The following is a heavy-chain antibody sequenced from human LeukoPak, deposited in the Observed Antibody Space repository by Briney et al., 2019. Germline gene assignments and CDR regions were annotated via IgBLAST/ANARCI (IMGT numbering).Heavy chain of an antibody. V-gene: IGHV4-38-2*02. CDR2: IYHSGST. J-gene: IGHJ6*03. Sequence: WETLSLTCIVSGYSISSGYYWVWIRQPPGKGLEWIGSIYHSGSTLYNPSLKSRVTISVDTSKNKFSPKLSSVTAADTAMYYCARDQPYMDVWGEGTTVTVSS. CDR3: ARDQPYMDV. CDR1: GYSISSGYY.